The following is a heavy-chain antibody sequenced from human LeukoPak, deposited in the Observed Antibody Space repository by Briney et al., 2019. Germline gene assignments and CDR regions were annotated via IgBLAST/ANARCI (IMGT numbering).Heavy chain of an antibody. V-gene: IGHV3-66*01. CDR1: GFTVSTNY. CDR2: IYSGGNT. CDR3: ARDPGYDYGLDY. Sequence: GGSLRLSCAVFGFTVSTNYMSWVRQAPGKGLEWVSVIYSGGNTYYADSVKGRFSISRDNSKNTLYLQMNSLGAEDTAVYYCARDPGYDYGLDYWGQGSLVIVSS. J-gene: IGHJ4*02. D-gene: IGHD5-18*01.